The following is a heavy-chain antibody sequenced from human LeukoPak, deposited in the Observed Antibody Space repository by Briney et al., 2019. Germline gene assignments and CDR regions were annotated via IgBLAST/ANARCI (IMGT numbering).Heavy chain of an antibody. J-gene: IGHJ4*02. CDR2: IYTSGST. CDR3: ARGRLYYYDSSGYLDY. D-gene: IGHD3-22*01. CDR1: GGSISSGSYY. V-gene: IGHV4-61*02. Sequence: SETLSLTCTVSGGSISSGSYYWRWIRQPAGKGLEWIGRIYTSGSTNYNPSLKSRVTISVDTSKNQFSLKLSSVTAADTAVYYCARGRLYYYDSSGYLDYWGQGTLVTVSS.